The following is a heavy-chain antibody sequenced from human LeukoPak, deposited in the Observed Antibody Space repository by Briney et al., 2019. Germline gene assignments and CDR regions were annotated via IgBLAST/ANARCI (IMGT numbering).Heavy chain of an antibody. Sequence: SETLSLTCAVYGGSFSGYYWSWIRQPPGKGLEWIGEINHSGSTNYNPSLKSRVTISVDTSKNQFSLKLSSVTAADTAVYYCARKPNYDFWSGYYEEDYYGMDVWGQGTTVTVSS. CDR2: INHSGST. D-gene: IGHD3-3*01. CDR1: GGSFSGYY. CDR3: ARKPNYDFWSGYYEEDYYGMDV. V-gene: IGHV4-34*01. J-gene: IGHJ6*02.